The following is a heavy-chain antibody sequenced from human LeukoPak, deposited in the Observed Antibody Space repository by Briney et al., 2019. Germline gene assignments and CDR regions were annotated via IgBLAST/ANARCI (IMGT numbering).Heavy chain of an antibody. CDR2: INSDGGTT. Sequence: QSGGSLRLSCGASGFTFGTYWMHWVRHAPGKGLVWVSGINSDGGTTTYADSVKGRFTISRDNAKNTLYLQMNNLRAEDTAIYYCATDYYVSGSYYRLFYWGQGTLVTVSS. CDR3: ATDYYVSGSYYRLFY. J-gene: IGHJ4*02. D-gene: IGHD3-10*01. V-gene: IGHV3-74*01. CDR1: GFTFGTYW.